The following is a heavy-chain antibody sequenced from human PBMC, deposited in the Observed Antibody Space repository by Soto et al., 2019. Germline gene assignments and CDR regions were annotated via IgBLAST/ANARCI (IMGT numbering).Heavy chain of an antibody. CDR3: TRDEVGCSGGRCYGGPMDV. CDR1: GFTVSSNY. Sequence: EVQLVESGGGLVQPGGSLTLSCAASGFTVSSNYMSWVRQAPGEGLEWVSLIQSGGSTYYAGSVKGRFTISRDNSEKTLFLQVIGLRVEETAVYYCTRDEVGCSGGRCYGGPMDVWGKGTTVTVSA. CDR2: IQSGGST. D-gene: IGHD2-15*01. J-gene: IGHJ6*04. V-gene: IGHV3-66*01.